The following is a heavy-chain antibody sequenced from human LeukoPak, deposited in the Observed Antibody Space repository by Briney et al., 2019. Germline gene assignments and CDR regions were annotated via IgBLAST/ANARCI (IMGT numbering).Heavy chain of an antibody. V-gene: IGHV4-31*03. CDR2: IYYSGST. CDR3: AMTTVTTGWFDP. D-gene: IGHD4-17*01. J-gene: IGHJ5*02. Sequence: PSETLSLTCTVSGGSISSGDYYWSWIRQPPGKGLEWIGYIYYSGSTYYNPSLKSRVTISVDTSKNQFSLKLSSVTAADTAVYYCAMTTVTTGWFDPWGQGTLVTVSS. CDR1: GGSISSGDYY.